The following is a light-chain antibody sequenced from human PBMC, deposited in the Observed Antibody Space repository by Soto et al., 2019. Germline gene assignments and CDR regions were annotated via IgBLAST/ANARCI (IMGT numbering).Light chain of an antibody. J-gene: IGKJ1*01. CDR3: QQYGSSPFWT. CDR2: GAS. CDR1: QSVTSNS. V-gene: IGKV3-20*01. Sequence: EIVVTQTTGTLSLSRGERATLSCRASQSVTSNSLAWYQQKPGQAPRLLIYGASSRATGIPDRFSGSGSGTDFTLTISRLEPEDFAVYYCQQYGSSPFWTFGQGTKV.